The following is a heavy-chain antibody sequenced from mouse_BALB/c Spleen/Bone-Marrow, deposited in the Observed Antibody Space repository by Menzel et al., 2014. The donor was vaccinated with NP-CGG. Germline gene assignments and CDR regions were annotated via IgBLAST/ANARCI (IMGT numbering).Heavy chain of an antibody. J-gene: IGHJ1*01. CDR2: IYPGDGSS. CDR1: GYSFTSYY. D-gene: IGHD1-1*01. CDR3: ARGSSFSYWYFDV. V-gene: IGHV1S56*01. Sequence: LVESGPELVKPGASVKMSRKASGYSFTSYYIHWVKQRPGQGLEWIGWIYPGDGSSKYNEKFKGKTTLTADKSSSTVYMLISSLTSEDSAIYFCARGSSFSYWYFDVWGAGTTVTVSS.